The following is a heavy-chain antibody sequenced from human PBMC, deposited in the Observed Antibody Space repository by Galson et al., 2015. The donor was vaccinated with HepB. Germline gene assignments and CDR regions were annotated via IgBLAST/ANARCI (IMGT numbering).Heavy chain of an antibody. D-gene: IGHD1-14*01. CDR1: GFTFSSYA. J-gene: IGHJ4*02. V-gene: IGHV3-23*01. Sequence: SLRLSCAASGFTFSSYAMHWVRQAPGKGLEWVSGICVDDGGIYYANSVKGRFTISRDNSKNTLYLQVNGLRVEDTAIYYCARGRPERLPEHWEYDHPDYWGQGTLVTVSS. CDR2: ICVDDGGI. CDR3: ARGRPERLPEHWEYDHPDY.